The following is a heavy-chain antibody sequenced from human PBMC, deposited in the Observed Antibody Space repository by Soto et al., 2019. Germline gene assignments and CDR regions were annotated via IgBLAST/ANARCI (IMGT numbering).Heavy chain of an antibody. CDR1: GYSFTSYR. CDR3: GRSVYCSGGSCYCSNC. D-gene: IGHD2-15*01. V-gene: IGHV5-10-1*01. Sequence: GPSLKISCKGSGYSFTSYRISSARPMPGKRPEWRGRIDPSDSYTNYSTSFQSHVTISADKSISTAYLQWSSLKASYTAVYYWGRSVYCSGGSCYCSNCWGQGTLVTVSS. J-gene: IGHJ4*03. CDR2: IDPSDSYT.